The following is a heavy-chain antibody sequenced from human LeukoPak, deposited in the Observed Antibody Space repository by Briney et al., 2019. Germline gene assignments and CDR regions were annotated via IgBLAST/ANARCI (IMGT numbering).Heavy chain of an antibody. CDR2: IVSNGGNT. J-gene: IGHJ4*02. CDR3: ARGGYYAATDI. CDR1: GLTFSSHA. V-gene: IGHV3-64*02. Sequence: GGSLRLSCAASGLTFSSHAMHWVCQAPGKGLEYVSAIVSNGGNTYYADSVRGRFTISRDNSKDTVYLQMDSLRPEDTAVYYCARGGYYAATDIWGQGALVTVSS. D-gene: IGHD3-3*01.